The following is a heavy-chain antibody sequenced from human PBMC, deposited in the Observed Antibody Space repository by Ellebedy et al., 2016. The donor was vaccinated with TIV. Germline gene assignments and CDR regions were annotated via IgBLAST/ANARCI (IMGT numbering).Heavy chain of an antibody. D-gene: IGHD6-19*01. CDR3: ARGSQWLVNPYDY. CDR1: GGSFSGYY. V-gene: IGHV4-34*01. CDR2: INHSGST. Sequence: MPSETLSLTCAVYGGSFSGYYWSWIRQPPGKGLEWIGEINHSGSTNYNPSLKSRVTISVDTSKNQFSLKLSSVTAADTAVYYCARGSQWLVNPYDYWGQGTLVTVSS. J-gene: IGHJ4*02.